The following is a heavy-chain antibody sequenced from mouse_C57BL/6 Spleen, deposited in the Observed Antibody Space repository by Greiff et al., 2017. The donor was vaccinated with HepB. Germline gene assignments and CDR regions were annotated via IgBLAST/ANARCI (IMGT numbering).Heavy chain of an antibody. Sequence: EVQLVESGPGLVKPSQSLSLTCSVTGYSITSGYYWNWIRQFPGNKLEWMGYISYDGSNNYNPSLKNRISITRDTSKNQFFLKLNSVTTEDTATYYCARACDYAMDYWGQGTSVTVSS. J-gene: IGHJ4*01. CDR3: ARACDYAMDY. V-gene: IGHV3-6*01. CDR1: GYSITSGYY. CDR2: ISYDGSN.